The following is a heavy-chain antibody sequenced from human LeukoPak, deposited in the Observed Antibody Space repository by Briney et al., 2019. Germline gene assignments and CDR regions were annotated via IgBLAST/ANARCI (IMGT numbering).Heavy chain of an antibody. Sequence: SMKVSCKASGDTSGRYSISLVRLRPGQGLEWKGRIITMFGVTKYVEKFQGRVTITADTSTSTVYMELSSLTSEDTAVYFCAREGGEFCSGGACHHWYFDLWGRGTLVTVSS. CDR3: AREGGEFCSGGACHHWYFDL. D-gene: IGHD2-15*01. J-gene: IGHJ2*01. CDR2: IITMFGVT. CDR1: GDTSGRYS. V-gene: IGHV1-69*04.